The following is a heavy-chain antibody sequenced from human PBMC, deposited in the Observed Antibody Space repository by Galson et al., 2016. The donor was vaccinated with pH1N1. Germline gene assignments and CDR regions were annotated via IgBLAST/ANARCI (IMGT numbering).Heavy chain of an antibody. CDR3: ARDGSGTSGAYYGMDV. CDR1: GFTFSTYG. CDR2: ISYDGNNE. V-gene: IGHV3-30*03. D-gene: IGHD6-19*01. J-gene: IGHJ6*04. Sequence: SLRLSCAASGFTFSTYGMHWVRQAPGKGLEWVAVISYDGNNEYYADFVKGRFTISRDNSKNMVYVEMNSLRFEDTAVYYCARDGSGTSGAYYGMDVWGEGTTVTVSA.